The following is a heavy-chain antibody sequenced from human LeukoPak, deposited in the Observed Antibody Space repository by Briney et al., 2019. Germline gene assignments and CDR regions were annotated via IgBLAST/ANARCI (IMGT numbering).Heavy chain of an antibody. D-gene: IGHD2-15*01. CDR2: INHSGST. J-gene: IGHJ4*02. V-gene: IGHV4-34*01. Sequence: EWIGEINHSGSTNYNPSLKSRVTISVDTSKNQFSLKLSSVTAADTAVYYCARGGYRPFDYWGQGTLVTVSS. CDR3: ARGGYRPFDY.